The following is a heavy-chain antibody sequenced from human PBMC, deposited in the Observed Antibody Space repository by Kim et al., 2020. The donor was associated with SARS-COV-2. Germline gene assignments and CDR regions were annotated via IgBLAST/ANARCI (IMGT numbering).Heavy chain of an antibody. CDR2: IHDTGST. D-gene: IGHD3-22*01. Sequence: SETLSLTCTVSGGSISYYYWNWIRQPPGKGLEWVAYIHDTGSTNYNPSLKSRVTMSIGTSKSHFSLKLSSVTAADTAVYYCARQLYYYDGSGNPRPHWYFDLWGRGTLVTVSS. CDR3: ARQLYYYDGSGNPRPHWYFDL. J-gene: IGHJ2*01. CDR1: GGSISYYY. V-gene: IGHV4-59*08.